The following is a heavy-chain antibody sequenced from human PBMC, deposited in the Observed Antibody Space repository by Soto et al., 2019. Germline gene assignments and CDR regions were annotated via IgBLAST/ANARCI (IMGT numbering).Heavy chain of an antibody. D-gene: IGHD1-1*01. J-gene: IGHJ5*02. Sequence: QVQLVQSGAELKKPGASVKVSCKTSGYTFTGHIIHWLRQAPGQGLEWLGWINPKSGDRLYAQKFQGRVTMTRDTAISTVYMDLTRLTTDDTAVYYCARDLFPAEKNGNDAYNYFDPWGQGTLVTVSS. CDR2: INPKSGDR. CDR3: ARDLFPAEKNGNDAYNYFDP. V-gene: IGHV1-2*02. CDR1: GYTFTGHI.